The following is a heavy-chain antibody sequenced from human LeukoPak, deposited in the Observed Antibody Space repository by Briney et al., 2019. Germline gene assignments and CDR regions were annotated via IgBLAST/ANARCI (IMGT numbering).Heavy chain of an antibody. V-gene: IGHV3-23*01. Sequence: GGSLRLSCAASGFIFSNYWMHWARHAPGKGLEWVSAISGSGGSTYYADSVKGRFTISGDNSKNTLYLQMNSLRAEDTAVYYCAKGYYDSSGSYYFDYWGQGTLVTVSS. CDR1: GFIFSNYW. J-gene: IGHJ4*02. CDR2: ISGSGGST. CDR3: AKGYYDSSGSYYFDY. D-gene: IGHD3-22*01.